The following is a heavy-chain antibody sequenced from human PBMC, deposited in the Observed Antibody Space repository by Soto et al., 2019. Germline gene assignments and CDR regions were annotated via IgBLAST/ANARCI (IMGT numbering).Heavy chain of an antibody. Sequence: SETLSLTCTVSGDSISSGDYYWSWFRQSPGKGPEWIGYIYYSGSTHYNPSLKSRVTMSVDTSKNQFSLKLSSVTAADTAVYYCARIPNYYHASGHVYWGQGTLVTVSS. V-gene: IGHV4-30-4*01. CDR3: ARIPNYYHASGHVY. CDR1: GDSISSGDYY. J-gene: IGHJ4*02. CDR2: IYYSGST. D-gene: IGHD3-22*01.